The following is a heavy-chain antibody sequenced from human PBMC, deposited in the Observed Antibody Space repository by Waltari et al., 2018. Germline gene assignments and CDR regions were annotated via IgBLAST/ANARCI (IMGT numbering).Heavy chain of an antibody. J-gene: IGHJ4*02. Sequence: EVQLVQSGAEVKKPGATVKISCKVSGYTFTDYYMHWVQQAPGKGLEWMGLVEPEDGETIDAEKCKDRVTITADTSTDTAYMELSSLRSEDTAVYYWATANIVQWEHEEGYWGQGTLVTVSS. CDR2: VEPEDGET. CDR3: ATANIVQWEHEEGY. V-gene: IGHV1-69-2*01. D-gene: IGHD1-26*01. CDR1: GYTFTDYY.